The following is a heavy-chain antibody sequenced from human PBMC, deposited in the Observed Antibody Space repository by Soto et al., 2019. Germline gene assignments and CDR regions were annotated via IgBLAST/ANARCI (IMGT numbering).Heavy chain of an antibody. Sequence: SETLSLTCTVSGGSLSSYYWSWIRQPPGKGLEWIGYIYYSGSTNYNPSLKSRVTISVDTSKNQFSLKLSSVTAADTAVYYCARDVTSHCSSTSCYEGDYYYYMDVWGKGTTVTVSS. D-gene: IGHD2-2*01. J-gene: IGHJ6*03. CDR1: GGSLSSYY. CDR3: ARDVTSHCSSTSCYEGDYYYYMDV. CDR2: IYYSGST. V-gene: IGHV4-59*01.